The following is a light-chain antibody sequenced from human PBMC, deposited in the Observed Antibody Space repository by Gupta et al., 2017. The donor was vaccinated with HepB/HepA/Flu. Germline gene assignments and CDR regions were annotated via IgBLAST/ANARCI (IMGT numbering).Light chain of an antibody. CDR2: DVN. Sequence: QSALTQPRSVSGSPGQSVTISCTGTSRDFGAYNYVSWYQQHPGKAPKLLIYDVNKWPSGVPDRFSGSKSGDTASLTIYXLXTDDEAXYFCCSSEGSSTPSWVFGTGTKLTVL. J-gene: IGLJ1*01. CDR1: SRDFGAYNY. CDR3: CSSEGSSTPSWV. V-gene: IGLV2-11*01.